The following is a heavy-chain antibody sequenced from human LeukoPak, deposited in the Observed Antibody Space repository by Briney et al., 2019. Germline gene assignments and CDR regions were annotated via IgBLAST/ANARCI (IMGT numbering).Heavy chain of an antibody. CDR2: I. CDR3: ARVYGGIQLWLVNYYFYYMDV. D-gene: IGHD5-18*01. V-gene: IGHV3-21*01. J-gene: IGHJ6*03. CDR1: GFIFSNFN. Sequence: GGSLRLSCAASGFIFSNFNMNWVRQAPGKGLEWVSLIDSVKGRFTISRDNAKNSLYLQMNSLRAEDTAVYYCARVYGGIQLWLVNYYFYYMDVWGKGTTVTISS.